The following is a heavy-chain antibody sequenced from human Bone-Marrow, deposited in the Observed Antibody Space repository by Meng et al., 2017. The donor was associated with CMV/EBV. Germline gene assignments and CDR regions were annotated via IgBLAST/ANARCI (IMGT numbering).Heavy chain of an antibody. CDR3: ARDPDGSNWFDP. D-gene: IGHD1-26*01. Sequence: SVKVSCKASGGTFSSYAISWVRQAPGQGLEWMGGIIPILGIANYAQKFQGRVTITADKSTSTAYMELSSLRSDDTAVYYCARDPDGSNWFDPWGQGTLVTVSS. V-gene: IGHV1-69*10. J-gene: IGHJ5*02. CDR2: IIPILGIA. CDR1: GGTFSSYA.